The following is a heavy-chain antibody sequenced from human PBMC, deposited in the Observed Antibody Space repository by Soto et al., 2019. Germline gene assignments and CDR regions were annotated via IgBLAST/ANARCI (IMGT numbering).Heavy chain of an antibody. J-gene: IGHJ6*03. CDR2: ISVYNGNI. Sequence: ASVKVSCKASGYTFTSYGINWVRQAPGQGLEWMGWISVYNGNINYAQKLQGRVTMTTDTSTSTAYMELRSLRSDDTAVYYCARASYYDILTGYYKYYYYMDVWGKGTTVTVSS. CDR1: GYTFTSYG. V-gene: IGHV1-18*01. D-gene: IGHD3-9*01. CDR3: ARASYYDILTGYYKYYYYMDV.